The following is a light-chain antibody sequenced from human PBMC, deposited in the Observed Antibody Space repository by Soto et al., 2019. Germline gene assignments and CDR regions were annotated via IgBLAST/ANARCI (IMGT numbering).Light chain of an antibody. Sequence: SYELTQPPSVSVSPGQTASIPCSGDKLGDRFACWYQQKPGQSPVMVIYQDTRRPSGIPERFSGSNSGNTATLTIRGTQAIHEADYSSQPWDRSTGVLFGRGTNLTVL. CDR1: KLGDRF. J-gene: IGLJ2*01. CDR3: QPWDRSTGVL. CDR2: QDT. V-gene: IGLV3-1*01.